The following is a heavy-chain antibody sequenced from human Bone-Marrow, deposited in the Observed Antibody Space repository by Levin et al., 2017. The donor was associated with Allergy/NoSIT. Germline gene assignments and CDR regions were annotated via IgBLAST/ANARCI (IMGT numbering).Heavy chain of an antibody. CDR1: GGSMSRYY. V-gene: IGHV4-59*01. D-gene: IGHD3-10*01. Sequence: SETLSLTCTVSGGSMSRYYWNWIRQTPGKGLEWIGYIYYTGSTNYNPSLKSRVTISVDTSKNQFSLRLSSVTAADTAVYYCAREGQGHYASGHYYGMEVWGQGTTVTVSS. J-gene: IGHJ6*02. CDR3: AREGQGHYASGHYYGMEV. CDR2: IYYTGST.